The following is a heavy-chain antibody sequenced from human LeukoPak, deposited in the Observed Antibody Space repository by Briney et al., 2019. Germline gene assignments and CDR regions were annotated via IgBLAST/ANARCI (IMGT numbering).Heavy chain of an antibody. D-gene: IGHD5-12*01. Sequence: GGSLRLSCAASGFTFDDYAMHWVRQAPGKGLEWVSGISWNSGSIGYADSVEGRFTISRDNAKNSLYLQVNSLRAEDTALYYCAKDLSGYVSYGMDVWGQGTTVTVSS. CDR2: ISWNSGSI. CDR3: AKDLSGYVSYGMDV. J-gene: IGHJ6*02. CDR1: GFTFDDYA. V-gene: IGHV3-9*01.